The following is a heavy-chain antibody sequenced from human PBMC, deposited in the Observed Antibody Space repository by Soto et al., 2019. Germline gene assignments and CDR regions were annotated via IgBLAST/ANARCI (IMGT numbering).Heavy chain of an antibody. V-gene: IGHV3-23*01. J-gene: IGHJ3*02. CDR1: GFTFSSYA. Sequence: PGGSLRLSCAASGFTFSSYAMSWVRQAPGKGLEWVSAISGSGGSTYYADSVKGRFTISRDNSKNTLYLQMNSLRAEDTAVYYCAKNPNTRFDDYGGNSGAFDIWGQGTMVTVSS. CDR3: AKNPNTRFDDYGGNSGAFDI. CDR2: ISGSGGST. D-gene: IGHD4-17*01.